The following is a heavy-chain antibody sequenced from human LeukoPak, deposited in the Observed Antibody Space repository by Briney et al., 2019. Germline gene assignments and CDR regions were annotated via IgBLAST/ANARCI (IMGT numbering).Heavy chain of an antibody. V-gene: IGHV4-59*12. CDR3: VRLVGGDIDY. CDR2: IYYSGSA. D-gene: IGHD5-12*01. Sequence: SETLSLTCTVSGGSISSYYWSWIRQPPGKGLEWIGYIYYSGSANYNPSLKSRVTISVDTSKNQFSLQLNSVTPEDTAVYYCVRLVGGDIDYWGQGTLVTVSS. J-gene: IGHJ4*02. CDR1: GGSISSYY.